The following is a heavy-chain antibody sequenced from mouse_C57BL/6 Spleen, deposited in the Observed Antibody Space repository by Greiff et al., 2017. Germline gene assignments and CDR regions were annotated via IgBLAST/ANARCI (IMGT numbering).Heavy chain of an antibody. CDR2: IYPRDGST. J-gene: IGHJ3*01. CDR3: AREGGFDEGFAY. Sequence: VKVVESDAELVKPGASVKISCKVSGYTFTDHTIHWMKQRPEQGLEWIGYIYPRDGSTKYNEKFKGKATLTADKSSSTAYMQLNSLTSEDSAVYFCAREGGFDEGFAYWGQGTLVTVSA. CDR1: GYTFTDHT. V-gene: IGHV1-78*01.